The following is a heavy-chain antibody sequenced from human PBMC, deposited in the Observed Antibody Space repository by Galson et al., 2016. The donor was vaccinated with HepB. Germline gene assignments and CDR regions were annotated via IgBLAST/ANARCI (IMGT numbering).Heavy chain of an antibody. D-gene: IGHD3-10*01. Sequence: SVKVSCKASGYIFTSYGISWVRQAPGQGLEWMGWISAYNGNTNSAQKVQGRLTMTTDTSTNTAYMELRSLRSDDTAVYFCAGDWDYYGSGSSFSDYWGQGTMVTVSS. V-gene: IGHV1-18*01. CDR3: AGDWDYYGSGSSFSDY. J-gene: IGHJ4*02. CDR2: ISAYNGNT. CDR1: GYIFTSYG.